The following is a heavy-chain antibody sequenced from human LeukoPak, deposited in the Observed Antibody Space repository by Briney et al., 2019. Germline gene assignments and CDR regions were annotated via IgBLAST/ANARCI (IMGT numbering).Heavy chain of an antibody. CDR3: ARSYTYYYDSSGYYYFDY. V-gene: IGHV1-69*13. J-gene: IGHJ4*02. Sequence: SVKVSCKASGGTFSSYAISWVRQAPGQGLEWMEGIIPIFGTANYAQKFQGRVTITADESTSTAYMELSSLRSEDTAVYYCARSYTYYYDSSGYYYFDYWGQGTLVTVSS. CDR2: IIPIFGTA. CDR1: GGTFSSYA. D-gene: IGHD3-22*01.